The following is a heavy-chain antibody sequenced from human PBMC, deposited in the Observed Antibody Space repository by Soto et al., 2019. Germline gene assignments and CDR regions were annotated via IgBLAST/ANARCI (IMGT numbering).Heavy chain of an antibody. J-gene: IGHJ6*02. CDR2: IYYSGTT. Sequence: PSETLSLTCTVSGGSISSYYWSWIRQPPGKGLEWIGYIYYSGTTNYNPSLKSRVTISVDTSKNQFSLKLNSVTAADTAVYFCASVRGGYYYAMDVWGQGTTVTVSS. V-gene: IGHV4-59*01. D-gene: IGHD3-10*02. CDR1: GGSISSYY. CDR3: ASVRGGYYYAMDV.